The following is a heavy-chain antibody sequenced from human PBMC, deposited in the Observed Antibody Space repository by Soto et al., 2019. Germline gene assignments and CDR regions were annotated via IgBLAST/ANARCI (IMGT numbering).Heavy chain of an antibody. Sequence: QVQLVQSGVEVKTPGDSVKVSCKASGYTFSRYGISWVRQAPGQGLEWMGWISGYNGNTDYEQKFQGRVTMTTDTSSSTAYMELKSLRFDDTAVYYCARDRVAFYSRSGSLARGGMDAWGQGTTVTVSS. D-gene: IGHD3-10*01. V-gene: IGHV1-18*01. J-gene: IGHJ6*02. CDR1: GYTFSRYG. CDR3: ARDRVAFYSRSGSLARGGMDA. CDR2: ISGYNGNT.